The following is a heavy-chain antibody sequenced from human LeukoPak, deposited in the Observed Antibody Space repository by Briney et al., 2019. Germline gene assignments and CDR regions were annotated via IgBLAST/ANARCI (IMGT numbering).Heavy chain of an antibody. J-gene: IGHJ5*02. CDR2: INPNSGGT. CDR3: AREYSSGWSRANWFDP. V-gene: IGHV1-2*02. CDR1: GYTFTGYY. Sequence: GASVKVSCKTSGYTFTGYYMHWVRRAPGQGLEWMGWINPNSGGTNYAQKFQGRVTMTRDTSISTAYMELSRLRSDDTAVYYCAREYSSGWSRANWFDPWGQGTLVTVSS. D-gene: IGHD6-19*01.